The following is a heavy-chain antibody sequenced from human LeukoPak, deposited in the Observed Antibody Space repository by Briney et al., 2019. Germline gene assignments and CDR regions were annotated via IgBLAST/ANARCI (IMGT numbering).Heavy chain of an antibody. CDR2: IYTSGST. J-gene: IGHJ6*02. D-gene: IGHD2-2*01. Sequence: SQTLSLTCTVSGGSISSGSYYRSWIRQPAGKGLEWIGRIYTSGSTNYNPSLKSRVTISVDTSKNQFSLKLSSVTAADTAVYYCASGYCSSTSCHPPYYGMDVWGQGTTVTVSS. V-gene: IGHV4-61*02. CDR3: ASGYCSSTSCHPPYYGMDV. CDR1: GGSISSGSYY.